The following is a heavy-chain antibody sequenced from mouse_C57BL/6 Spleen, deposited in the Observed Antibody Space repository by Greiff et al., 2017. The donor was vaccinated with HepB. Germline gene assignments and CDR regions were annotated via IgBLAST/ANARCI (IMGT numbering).Heavy chain of an antibody. V-gene: IGHV5-9*01. CDR1: GFTFSSYT. Sequence: EVMLVESGGGLVKPGGSLKLSCAASGFTFSSYTMSWVRQTPEKRLEWVATISGGGGNTYYPDSVKGRVTISRDNAKNTLYLQMSSLRSEDTALYYCARRGGYDDFDYWGQGTTLTVSS. CDR2: ISGGGGNT. D-gene: IGHD2-2*01. CDR3: ARRGGYDDFDY. J-gene: IGHJ2*01.